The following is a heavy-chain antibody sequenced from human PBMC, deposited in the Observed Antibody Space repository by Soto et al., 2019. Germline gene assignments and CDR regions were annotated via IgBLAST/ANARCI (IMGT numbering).Heavy chain of an antibody. D-gene: IGHD4-17*01. CDR2: INHSGST. Sequence: PGGSLRLSCAASGFTVSRNYMSWVRQPPGKGLEWIGEINHSGSTNYNPSLKSRVTISVDTSKTQFSLDLSSVTAADTAVYYRATMVTPVTGLYYFDYWGQGTLVTVFS. J-gene: IGHJ4*02. V-gene: IGHV4-34*08. CDR3: ATMVTPVTGLYYFDY. CDR1: GFTVSRNY.